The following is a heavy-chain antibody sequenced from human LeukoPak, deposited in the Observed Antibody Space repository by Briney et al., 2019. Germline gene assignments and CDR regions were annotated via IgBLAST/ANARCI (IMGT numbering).Heavy chain of an antibody. Sequence: PSETLSLTCTVSGYSISSGHYWGWIRQPPGKGLEWIGSMYHSGSTYYNPPLKSRVTISEDTSKNQFSLKLSSVTAADTAVYYCARDPPGYRRQVGAFDIWGQGTMVTVSS. D-gene: IGHD3-9*01. J-gene: IGHJ3*02. V-gene: IGHV4-38-2*02. CDR2: MYHSGST. CDR3: ARDPPGYRRQVGAFDI. CDR1: GYSISSGHY.